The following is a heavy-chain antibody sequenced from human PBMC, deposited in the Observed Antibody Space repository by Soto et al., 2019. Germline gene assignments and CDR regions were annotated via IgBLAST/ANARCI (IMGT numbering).Heavy chain of an antibody. CDR3: AKDTIFGVVISRPY. J-gene: IGHJ4*02. V-gene: IGHV3-30-3*01. CDR2: ISYDGSNK. CDR1: GFTFSSYA. D-gene: IGHD3-3*01. Sequence: PGGSLRLSCAASGFTFSSYAMHWVRQAPGKGLEWVAVISYDGSNKYYADSVKGRFTISRDNSKNTLYLQMNSLRAEDTAVYYCAKDTIFGVVISRPYWGQGTLVTVSS.